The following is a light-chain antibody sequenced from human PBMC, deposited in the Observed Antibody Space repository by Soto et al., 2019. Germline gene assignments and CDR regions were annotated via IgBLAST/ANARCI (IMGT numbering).Light chain of an antibody. CDR3: QQCSTTPPT. CDR1: QSVLYSSNNKNY. V-gene: IGKV4-1*01. CDR2: WAS. Sequence: DIVMTQSPDSLAVSLGERATINCKSSQSVLYSSNNKNYLAWYQQKPGQPPKLLIYWASTRESGVPDRFSGSGSGTDFTLTISSLQAEDVAVYYCQQCSTTPPTFGGGTKVEIK. J-gene: IGKJ4*01.